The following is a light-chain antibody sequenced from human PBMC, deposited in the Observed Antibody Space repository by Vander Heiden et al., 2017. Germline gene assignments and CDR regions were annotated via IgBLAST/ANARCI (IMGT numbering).Light chain of an antibody. Sequence: QSVLAQPPSASGNPGQTVTISCSGSSSNIGRNTVNWYKQLPGTAPDLLIYNVDQWPSGVPGRVSGSKSGASASLAISDLQSDDEADYYCASWDDSLNAYVFGSGTKVILL. J-gene: IGLJ1*01. V-gene: IGLV1-44*01. CDR1: SSNIGRNT. CDR3: ASWDDSLNAYV. CDR2: NVD.